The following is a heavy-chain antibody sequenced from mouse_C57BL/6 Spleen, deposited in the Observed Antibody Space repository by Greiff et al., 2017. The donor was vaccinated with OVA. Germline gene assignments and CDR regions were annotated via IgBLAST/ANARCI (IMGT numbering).Heavy chain of an antibody. J-gene: IGHJ2*01. D-gene: IGHD1-1*01. CDR3: ARAYGSRYYFDY. V-gene: IGHV1-69*01. CDR2: IDPSDSYT. CDR1: GYTFTSYW. Sequence: VKLQQPGAELVMPGASVKLSCKASGYTFTSYWMHWVKQRPGQGLEWIGEIDPSDSYTNYNQKFKGKSTLTVDKSSSTAYMQLSSLTSEDSAVYYCARAYGSRYYFDYWGQGTTLTVSS.